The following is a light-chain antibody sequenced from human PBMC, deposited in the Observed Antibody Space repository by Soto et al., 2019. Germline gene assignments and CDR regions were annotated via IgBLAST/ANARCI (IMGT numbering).Light chain of an antibody. V-gene: IGLV4-69*01. CDR1: TGHSTYA. J-gene: IGLJ3*02. Sequence: QLVLTQSPSASASLGASVKLTCTLSTGHSTYAIAWHQQQPEKGPRYLMKLNSDGSHTRGDGIPDRFSGSSSGAERYLTISGLQSEDEADYYCQTWVTGLWVFGGGTKLTFL. CDR3: QTWVTGLWV. CDR2: LNSDGSH.